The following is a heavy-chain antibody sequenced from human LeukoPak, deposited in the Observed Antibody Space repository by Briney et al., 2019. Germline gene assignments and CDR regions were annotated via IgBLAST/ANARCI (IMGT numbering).Heavy chain of an antibody. Sequence: SETLSLTCAVSGGSISSSNWWSWVRQPPGKGLEWIGEIYHSGSTNYNPSLKSRVTISVDKSKNQFSLKLSSVTAADTAVYYCARVVRYVWGSSFGGFDYWGQGTLVTVSS. V-gene: IGHV4-4*02. CDR1: GGSISSSNW. CDR2: IYHSGST. D-gene: IGHD3-16*01. CDR3: ARVVRYVWGSSFGGFDY. J-gene: IGHJ4*02.